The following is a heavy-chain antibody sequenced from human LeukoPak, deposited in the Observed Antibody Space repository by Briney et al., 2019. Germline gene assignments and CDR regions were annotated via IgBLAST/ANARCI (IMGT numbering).Heavy chain of an antibody. D-gene: IGHD4-17*01. Sequence: PGGSLRLSCAASGFTFSSYGMHWVRQAPGKGLEWVAVISYDGSNKYYADSVKGRFTISRDNSKNTLYLQMNSLRAEDTAVYYCAKDGEGYGDYGLDPWGQGTLVTVSS. J-gene: IGHJ5*02. CDR1: GFTFSSYG. CDR2: ISYDGSNK. CDR3: AKDGEGYGDYGLDP. V-gene: IGHV3-30*18.